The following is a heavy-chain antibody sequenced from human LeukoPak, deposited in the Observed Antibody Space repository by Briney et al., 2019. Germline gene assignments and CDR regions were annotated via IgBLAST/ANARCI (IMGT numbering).Heavy chain of an antibody. CDR2: IYGGGNT. D-gene: IGHD3-22*01. CDR1: GGSISPYY. CDR3: ARVGGYHGVDTFDF. J-gene: IGHJ3*01. Sequence: PSETLSFTCTISGGSISPYYWSWIRQPPGKGLEWIGYIYGGGNTNYNPSLKSRVTISRDTSKKQFSLNLSSVTAADTAVYYCARVGGYHGVDTFDFWGQGTMASVS. V-gene: IGHV4-59*01.